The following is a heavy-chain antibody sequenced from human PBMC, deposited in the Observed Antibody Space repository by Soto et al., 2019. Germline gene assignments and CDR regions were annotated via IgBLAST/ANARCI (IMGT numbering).Heavy chain of an antibody. J-gene: IGHJ6*02. V-gene: IGHV4-59*01. CDR1: GGSISSYY. CDR2: IYYSGST. D-gene: IGHD6-13*01. Sequence: PXGTLSLTCTVSGGSISSYYWSWIRQPPGKGLEWIGYIYYSGSTNYNPSLKSRVTISVDTSKNQFSLKLSSVTAADTAVYYCARDFFAKYSSTNYYYYYGMDVWGQGTTVTVSS. CDR3: ARDFFAKYSSTNYYYYYGMDV.